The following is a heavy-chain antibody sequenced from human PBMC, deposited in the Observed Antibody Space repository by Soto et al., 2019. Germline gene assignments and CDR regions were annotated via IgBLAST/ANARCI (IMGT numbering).Heavy chain of an antibody. CDR3: AKSLRGWESTPYYYYGMDV. CDR1: GFTFSSYA. D-gene: IGHD1-26*01. J-gene: IGHJ6*02. V-gene: IGHV3-23*01. Sequence: EVQLLESGGGLVQPGGSLRLSCAASGFTFSSYAMSWVRQAPGKGLEWVSAISGSGGSTYYADSVKGRFTISRDNSKNTLYLQMNSLRAEDTAVYYCAKSLRGWESTPYYYYGMDVWGQGTTVTVSS. CDR2: ISGSGGST.